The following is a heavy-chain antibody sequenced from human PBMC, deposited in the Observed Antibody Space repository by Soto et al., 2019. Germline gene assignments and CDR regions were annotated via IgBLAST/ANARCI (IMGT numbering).Heavy chain of an antibody. CDR1: GFTFSSYA. Sequence: QVQLVEYGGGVVQPGRSLRLSCAASGFTFSSYAMHWVRQAPGKGLEWVAVISYDGSNKYYADSVKGRFTISRDKSKNTLYLQMNSLRAEDTAVYYCAVGRSTNLNRNYYYYGMDVWGQGTTVTVSS. CDR2: ISYDGSNK. CDR3: AVGRSTNLNRNYYYYGMDV. J-gene: IGHJ6*02. V-gene: IGHV3-30-3*01. D-gene: IGHD1-26*01.